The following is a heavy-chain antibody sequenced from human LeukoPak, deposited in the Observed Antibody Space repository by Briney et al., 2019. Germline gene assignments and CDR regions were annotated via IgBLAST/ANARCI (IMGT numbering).Heavy chain of an antibody. CDR2: INPNSGGT. D-gene: IGHD6-13*01. Sequence: ASVKVSCTASGYTFTGYYMHWVRQAPGQGLEWMGWINPNSGGTNYAKKCQARVTMTRDTSISTAYMELSRLGSDDTAVYYCASNLMGSSSWSGASDWGQGTLVTVSS. V-gene: IGHV1-2*02. J-gene: IGHJ4*02. CDR1: GYTFTGYY. CDR3: ASNLMGSSSWSGASD.